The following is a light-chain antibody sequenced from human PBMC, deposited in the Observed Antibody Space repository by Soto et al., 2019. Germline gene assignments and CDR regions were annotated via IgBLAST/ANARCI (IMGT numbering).Light chain of an antibody. CDR3: AVWDDSLSGREV. CDR2: KNN. CDR1: SSNIGSNY. V-gene: IGLV1-47*01. J-gene: IGLJ2*01. Sequence: QSVLTQPPSASGTPGQRVTISCSGSSSNIGSNYVYWYQQVPGTTPKLLIYKNNQRPSGVPDRFSGSKSGTSASLAISGLRSADEADYYCAVWDDSLSGREVFGGGTKLTVL.